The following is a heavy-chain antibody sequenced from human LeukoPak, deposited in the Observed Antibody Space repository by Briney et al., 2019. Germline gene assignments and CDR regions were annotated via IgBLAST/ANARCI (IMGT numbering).Heavy chain of an antibody. V-gene: IGHV4-31*03. CDR1: GGSVNSGGYY. Sequence: SQTLSLTCTVSGGSVNSGGYYWSWIRQHPGKGLEWIGYISYSGSTYYNPSLKSRLTISLDTSKNQFSLRLGSVSAADAAVYFCAVGPHHYFDSWGQGTLVTVSS. CDR2: ISYSGST. J-gene: IGHJ4*02. CDR3: AVGPHHYFDS.